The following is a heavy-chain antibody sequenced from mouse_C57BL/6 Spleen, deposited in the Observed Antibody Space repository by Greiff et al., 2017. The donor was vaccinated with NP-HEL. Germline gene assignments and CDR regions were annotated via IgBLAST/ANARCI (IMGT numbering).Heavy chain of an antibody. Sequence: VMLVESGPGLVQPSQSLSITCTVSGFSLTSYGVHWVRQSPGKGLEWLGVIWSGGSTDYNAAFISRLSISKDNSKSQVFFKMNSLQADDTAIYYCAAGTVVAHYYAMDYWGQGTSVTVSS. CDR2: IWSGGST. V-gene: IGHV2-2*01. J-gene: IGHJ4*01. D-gene: IGHD1-1*01. CDR1: GFSLTSYG. CDR3: AAGTVVAHYYAMDY.